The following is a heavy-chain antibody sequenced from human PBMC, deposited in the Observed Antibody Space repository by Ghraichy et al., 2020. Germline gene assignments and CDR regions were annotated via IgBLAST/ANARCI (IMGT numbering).Heavy chain of an antibody. CDR1: GFSFSSNG. Sequence: GGSLRLSCAASGFSFSSNGMHSVRQAPGKGLDRVADIWFDGRNKHYAESVKGRFTISRDNSKDTLYLQMNSLRAEDTAIYYCASGLGYYYFAMDVWGQGTTVTVSS. CDR3: ASGLGYYYFAMDV. V-gene: IGHV3-33*01. CDR2: IWFDGRNK. J-gene: IGHJ6*02. D-gene: IGHD6-6*01.